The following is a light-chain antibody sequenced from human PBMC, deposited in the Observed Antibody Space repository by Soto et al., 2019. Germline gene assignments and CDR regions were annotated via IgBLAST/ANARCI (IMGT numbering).Light chain of an antibody. CDR2: DVT. CDR1: SSDVGGYNY. Sequence: QSALTQPRSVSGSPGQSVTISCTGTSSDVGGYNYVSWYQQHPDKAPKVMIYDVTKRPSGVPDRFSGSKSGNTASLTISGFQAEDEADYYSCSYAGSYIYVFGTGTMVTV. V-gene: IGLV2-11*01. CDR3: CSYAGSYIYV. J-gene: IGLJ1*01.